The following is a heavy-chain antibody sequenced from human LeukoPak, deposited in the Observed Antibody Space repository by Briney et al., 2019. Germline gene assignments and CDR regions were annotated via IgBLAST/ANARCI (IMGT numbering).Heavy chain of an antibody. Sequence: PGRALRLSCAASGFTFSSYGMHWVRQAPGKGLEWVADISYDGNNKYYADSVKGRLTISRDNSKNTLYVQMNSLRAEDTAVYYCAKDGVEQWLAYYFDYWGQGTLVTVSS. CDR3: AKDGVEQWLAYYFDY. D-gene: IGHD6-19*01. CDR2: ISYDGNNK. J-gene: IGHJ4*02. V-gene: IGHV3-30*18. CDR1: GFTFSSYG.